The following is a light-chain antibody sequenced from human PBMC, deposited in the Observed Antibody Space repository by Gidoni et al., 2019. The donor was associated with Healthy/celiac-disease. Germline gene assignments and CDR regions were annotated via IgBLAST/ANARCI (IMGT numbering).Light chain of an antibody. CDR1: QSVSNN. J-gene: IGKJ1*01. V-gene: IGKV3-15*01. Sequence: EIVMTQSPATLSVSPGERATLSCRASQSVSNNLAWYQQKPGQAPRLLLYGASTTATGIPARFSGSGSGTEFTLTIRSLQSEDFAVYYCQQYNNWPPLWTFGQGTKVEIK. CDR3: QQYNNWPPLWT. CDR2: GAS.